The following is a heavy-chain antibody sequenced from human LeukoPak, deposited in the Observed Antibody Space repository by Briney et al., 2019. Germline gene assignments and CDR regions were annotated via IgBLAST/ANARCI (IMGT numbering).Heavy chain of an antibody. J-gene: IGHJ4*02. Sequence: SETLSLTCTVSGGSISSGGYYWSWIRQHPGKGLEWIGYIYYSGSTYYNPSLKSRVTISVDTSKNQFSLKLSSVTAADTAVYYCVVWGEDSSGHRFDHWGQGTLVTVSS. CDR3: VVWGEDSSGHRFDH. CDR2: IYYSGST. CDR1: GGSISSGGYY. V-gene: IGHV4-31*03. D-gene: IGHD3-22*01.